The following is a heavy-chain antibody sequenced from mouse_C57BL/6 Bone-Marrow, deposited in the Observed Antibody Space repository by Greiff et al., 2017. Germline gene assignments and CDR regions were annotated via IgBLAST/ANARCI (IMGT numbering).Heavy chain of an antibody. CDR1: GYTFTSYD. CDR3: ARLEFDGSSGDWYFDV. J-gene: IGHJ1*03. V-gene: IGHV1-85*01. CDR2: IYPRDGST. Sequence: QVQLQQSGPELVKPGASVKLSCKASGYTFTSYDINWVKQRPGQGLEWSGGIYPRDGSTKYNEQFKGEATLTVDTSSSTAYMELHSLTSEDSAVYFCARLEFDGSSGDWYFDVWGTETTGNVSS. D-gene: IGHD1-1*01.